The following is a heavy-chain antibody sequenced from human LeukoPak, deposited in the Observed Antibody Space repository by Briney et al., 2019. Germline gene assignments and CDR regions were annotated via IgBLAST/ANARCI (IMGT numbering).Heavy chain of an antibody. V-gene: IGHV3-7*01. D-gene: IGHD3-10*01. CDR1: GFTFSTYW. CDR2: TREDGSEK. Sequence: GGSLGLSCTASGFTFSTYWMSWVRQAPGKGLEWVANTREDGSEKYYVDSVKGRFTISRDNAKNSLYLQMNSLRAEDTAVYYCAKVLWFGELLAGYAFDIWGQGTMVTVSS. CDR3: AKVLWFGELLAGYAFDI. J-gene: IGHJ3*02.